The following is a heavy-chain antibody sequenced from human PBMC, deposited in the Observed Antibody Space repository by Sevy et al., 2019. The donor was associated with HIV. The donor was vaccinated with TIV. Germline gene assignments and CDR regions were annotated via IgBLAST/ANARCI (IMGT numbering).Heavy chain of an antibody. V-gene: IGHV1-18*04. J-gene: IGHJ4*02. Sequence: ASVKVSCKASGYTFTSYGISWVRQAPGQGLEWMGWISAYNGNTNYAQKLQGRVTMTTDTSTSTAYMELRSLRSDDTAGYYCARVGDYYYDSSGYYDYWGQGTLVTVSS. D-gene: IGHD3-22*01. CDR2: ISAYNGNT. CDR1: GYTFTSYG. CDR3: ARVGDYYYDSSGYYDY.